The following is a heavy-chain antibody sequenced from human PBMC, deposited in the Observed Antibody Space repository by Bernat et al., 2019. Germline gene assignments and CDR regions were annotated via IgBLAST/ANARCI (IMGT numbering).Heavy chain of an antibody. Sequence: QVQLVQSGAEVKKPGVSVKVSCKASGYTFSSYGISWVRQAPGQGLEWMGWISTYIGNTNYAQKLQGRVTMTTDTSTSTAYMELRSLRTDDTAVYYCARQSYLRGSYRPDDAFDIWGQGTMVTVSS. CDR2: ISTYIGNT. CDR3: ARQSYLRGSYRPDDAFDI. CDR1: GYTFSSYG. V-gene: IGHV1-18*01. J-gene: IGHJ3*02. D-gene: IGHD3-16*02.